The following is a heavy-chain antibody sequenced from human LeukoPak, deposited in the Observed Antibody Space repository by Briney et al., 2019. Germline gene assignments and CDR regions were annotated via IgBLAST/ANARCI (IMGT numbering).Heavy chain of an antibody. CDR3: ARNRGDPSYFDY. D-gene: IGHD4-17*01. J-gene: IGHJ4*02. CDR1: GFTFSSYA. V-gene: IGHV3-30-3*01. CDR2: ISYDGSNK. Sequence: PGGSLRLSCAASGFTFSSYAMHWVRQAPGKGLEWVAVISYDGSNKYYADSVKGRFTISRNNPKNSLYLQMNSLRAEDTAVYYCARNRGDPSYFDYWGQGTLVTVSS.